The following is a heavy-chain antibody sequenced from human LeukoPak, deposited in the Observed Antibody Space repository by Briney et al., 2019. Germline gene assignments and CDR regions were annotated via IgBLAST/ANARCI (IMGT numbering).Heavy chain of an antibody. CDR1: GGSISSSTYY. J-gene: IGHJ4*02. CDR3: VRGSTLRHYQY. V-gene: IGHV4-39*01. CDR2: IYYSGST. D-gene: IGHD3-16*01. Sequence: SETLSLTYTVSGGSISSSTYYWGWIRRPPRKGLEWIGSIYYSGSTYYNPSLKSRVTVSVDTSKNQFSLKLSSVTAADTAVYYCVRGSTLRHYQYWGQGTLVTVSS.